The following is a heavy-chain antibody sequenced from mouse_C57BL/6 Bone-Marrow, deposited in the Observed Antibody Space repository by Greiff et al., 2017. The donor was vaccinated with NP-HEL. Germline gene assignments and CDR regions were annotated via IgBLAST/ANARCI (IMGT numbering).Heavy chain of an antibody. D-gene: IGHD1-1*01. J-gene: IGHJ1*03. CDR1: GYAFSSSW. Sequence: QVQLKESGPELVKPGASVKISCKASGYAFSSSWMNWVKQRPGKGLEWIGNINPSNGGTNYNEKFKSKATLTVDKSSSTAYMQLSSLTSEDSAVYYCARSHYYGSSYWYFDVWGTGTTVTVSS. CDR2: INPSNGGT. CDR3: ARSHYYGSSYWYFDV. V-gene: IGHV1-82*01.